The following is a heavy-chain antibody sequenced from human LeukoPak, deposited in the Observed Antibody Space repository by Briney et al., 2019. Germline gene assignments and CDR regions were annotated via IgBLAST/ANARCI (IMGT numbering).Heavy chain of an antibody. CDR3: TRSGIGTKSYFDY. CDR2: IRSKAYGGTT. V-gene: IGHV3-49*04. Sequence: GGSLRLSCTASGFAFGDYAMNWVRQAPGKGLEWVGFIRSKAYGGTTENAASVEGRFTISRDDSKNIAYLQMNSLKTEDTAVYYCTRSGIGTKSYFDYWGQGTQVTVSS. D-gene: IGHD1-14*01. J-gene: IGHJ4*02. CDR1: GFAFGDYA.